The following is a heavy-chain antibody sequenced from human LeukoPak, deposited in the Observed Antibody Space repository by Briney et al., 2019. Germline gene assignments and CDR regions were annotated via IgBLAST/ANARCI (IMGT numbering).Heavy chain of an antibody. CDR1: GFTFSSYA. V-gene: IGHV3-23*01. Sequence: GGSLRLSCAASGFTFSSYAMSWVRQAPGKGLEWVSAISGSGGSTYYADSVKGRFTISRDNSKNTLYLQTNSLRAEDTAVYYCASSLRYSLTGYYFWGQGTLVTVSS. D-gene: IGHD3-9*01. J-gene: IGHJ4*02. CDR2: ISGSGGST. CDR3: ASSLRYSLTGYYF.